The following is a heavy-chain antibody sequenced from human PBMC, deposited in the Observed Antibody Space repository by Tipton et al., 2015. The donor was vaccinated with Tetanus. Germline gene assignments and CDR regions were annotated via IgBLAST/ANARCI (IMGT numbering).Heavy chain of an antibody. D-gene: IGHD6-13*01. J-gene: IGHJ4*02. Sequence: QLVQSGAEVKKPGESLKISCKGSGYTFSTFWIGWVRQMPGKGLEWMGIIWPGDSDARYSPSFQGLVTISVDTSISTAYLQWTSLKASDTAMYFCARFAFRAAVAPFEYWGQGTLVTVSS. CDR3: ARFAFRAAVAPFEY. V-gene: IGHV5-51*01. CDR1: GYTFSTFW. CDR2: IWPGDSDA.